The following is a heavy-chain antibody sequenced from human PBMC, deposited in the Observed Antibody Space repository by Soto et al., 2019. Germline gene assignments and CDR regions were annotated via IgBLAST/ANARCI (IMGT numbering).Heavy chain of an antibody. D-gene: IGHD1-26*01. J-gene: IGHJ4*02. CDR3: AGIYSGSPGGTLRY. Sequence: QVQLQESGPGLVKPSQTLSLTCTVSGGSISSGGYYWSWIRQHPGKGLEGIGDIYYRGSIYYNPYHRIRVTLAVETSKNQFSLKLSSVTAADTAVYYCAGIYSGSPGGTLRYWGQGTLVTVSS. V-gene: IGHV4-31*03. CDR2: IYYRGSI. CDR1: GGSISSGGYY.